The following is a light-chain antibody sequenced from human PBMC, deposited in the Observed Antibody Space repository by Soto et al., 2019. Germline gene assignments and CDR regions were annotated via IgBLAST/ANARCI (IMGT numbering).Light chain of an antibody. Sequence: EIVLTQSPGTLSLSPGERATLSCRASQSVISHYLAWYQQKPGQAPRLLIYGASSRATGIPDRFSGSGSGTDFTLTISRLEPEDLAVYYCQQFSLPYTFGQGTKLQI. CDR1: QSVISHY. J-gene: IGKJ2*01. CDR2: GAS. V-gene: IGKV3-20*01. CDR3: QQFSLPYT.